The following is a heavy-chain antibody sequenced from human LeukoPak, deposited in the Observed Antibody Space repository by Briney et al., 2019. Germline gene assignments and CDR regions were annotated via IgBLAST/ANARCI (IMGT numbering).Heavy chain of an antibody. Sequence: GGSVKDSCKASRYTLTSYGISWVRQAPGRGLEWMGWISAYNGNTNNVQKLQGRVTMTTDTSTSTAYMELRRLRSDDTAVYYCAREQQWASMSSYYFDYWGQGTLVTVSS. J-gene: IGHJ4*02. CDR3: AREQQWASMSSYYFDY. CDR1: RYTLTSYG. V-gene: IGHV1-18*01. CDR2: ISAYNGNT. D-gene: IGHD6-19*01.